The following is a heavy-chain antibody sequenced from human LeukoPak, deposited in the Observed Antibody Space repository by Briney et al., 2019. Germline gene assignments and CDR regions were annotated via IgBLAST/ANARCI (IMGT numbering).Heavy chain of an antibody. CDR2: IYHSGST. Sequence: SETLSLTCAVSGGSISSSNWWSWVRQPPGKGLEWIGEIYHSGSTNYNPSLKSRVTISVDTSKNQFSLKLSSVTAADTAVYYCARDNGLSGLAHWGQGTLVTVSS. V-gene: IGHV4-4*02. CDR1: GGSISSSNW. J-gene: IGHJ4*02. D-gene: IGHD3-16*01. CDR3: ARDNGLSGLAH.